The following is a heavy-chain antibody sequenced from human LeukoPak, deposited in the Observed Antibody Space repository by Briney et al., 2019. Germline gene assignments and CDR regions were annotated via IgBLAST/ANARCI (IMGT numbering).Heavy chain of an antibody. Sequence: PSETLSLTCTVPGGSISSYYWSWIRQPAGKGLEWIGRIYTSGSTNYNPSLKSRVTMSVDTSKNQFSLKLSSVTVADTAVYYCARYDSSGNDAFDIWGQGTMVTVSS. J-gene: IGHJ3*02. CDR3: ARYDSSGNDAFDI. D-gene: IGHD3-22*01. V-gene: IGHV4-4*07. CDR2: IYTSGST. CDR1: GGSISSYY.